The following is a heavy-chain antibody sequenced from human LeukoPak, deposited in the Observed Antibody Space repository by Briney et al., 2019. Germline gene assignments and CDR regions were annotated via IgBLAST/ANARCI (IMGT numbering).Heavy chain of an antibody. Sequence: GVLRLSCAASGFTFSNYAMHWVRQAPGKGLEWVSGITGSGLRTYYGDSVKGRFTIYRDNSKNTLYLQMNSLGAEDTAVYYCAKDLYYYDTIGGMDVWGQGTTVTVSS. CDR3: AKDLYYYDTIGGMDV. J-gene: IGHJ6*02. V-gene: IGHV3-23*01. CDR1: GFTFSNYA. CDR2: ITGSGLRT. D-gene: IGHD3-22*01.